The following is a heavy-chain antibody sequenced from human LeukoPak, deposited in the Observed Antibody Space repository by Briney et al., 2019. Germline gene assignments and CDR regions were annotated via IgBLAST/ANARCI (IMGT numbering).Heavy chain of an antibody. CDR1: GFSFDDYG. D-gene: IGHD2-2*01. CDR3: AKDQGPAARGYMDV. V-gene: IGHV3-9*03. J-gene: IGHJ6*03. Sequence: GGSLRLSCAGSGFSFDDYGMNWVRLAPGKGLEWVSGISWNSLTIAYAESVKGRFTISRDNAKNSLYLQMNSLRVEDMALYYWAKDQGPAARGYMDVWGKGTTVIVSS. CDR2: ISWNSLTI.